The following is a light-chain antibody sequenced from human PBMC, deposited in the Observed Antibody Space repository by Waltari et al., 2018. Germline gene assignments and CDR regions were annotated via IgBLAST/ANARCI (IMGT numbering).Light chain of an antibody. CDR2: GAS. CDR3: QQYNDWPFT. J-gene: IGKJ3*01. V-gene: IGKV3-15*01. CDR1: QSVASN. Sequence: EIVMTQSPATLSVSPGDRATLSCRASQSVASNLARYQQKPGQAPRLLIYGASNGAPGIPARFSGSGSGTDFTLTISSLQSEDFAVYYCQQYNDWPFTFGPGTKVDFK.